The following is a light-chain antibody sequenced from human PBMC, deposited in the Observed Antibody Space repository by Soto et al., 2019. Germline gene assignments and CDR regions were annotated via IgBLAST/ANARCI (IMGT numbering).Light chain of an antibody. J-gene: IGLJ1*01. V-gene: IGLV2-14*02. CDR3: SSYTTISTYV. CDR1: SSDVGSYNL. CDR2: EGS. Sequence: QSVLTQPASVSGSPGQSITISCTGTSSDVGSYNLVSWYQQHPGKAPKLMIYEGSKRPSGVSNRFSGSKSGNTASLTISGLQAEDEADYYCSSYTTISTYVFGTGTKVTVL.